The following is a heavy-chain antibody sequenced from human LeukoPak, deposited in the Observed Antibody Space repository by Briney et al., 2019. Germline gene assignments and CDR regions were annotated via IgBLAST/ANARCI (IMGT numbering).Heavy chain of an antibody. CDR2: ISSSSSDT. Sequence: GGSLRLSCAASGFTFSDYYLTWIRQAPGKGLEWVSYISSSSSDTNYADSVRGRFTISRDNANKSLYLQMNSLRAEDTAVYYCARGSRVISSPFDYWGQGTLVTVSS. V-gene: IGHV3-11*06. CDR3: ARGSRVISSPFDY. J-gene: IGHJ4*02. CDR1: GFTFSDYY. D-gene: IGHD2-21*01.